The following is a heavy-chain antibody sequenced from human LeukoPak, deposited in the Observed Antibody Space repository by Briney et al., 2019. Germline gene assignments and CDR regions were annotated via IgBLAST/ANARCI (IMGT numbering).Heavy chain of an antibody. CDR1: GFTFSIYA. CDR3: AKDRPNYYESNGHYYRRDGDY. Sequence: PGGSLRLSCAASGFTFSIYAMSWVRQAPGKGLEWVSSISSRSDYTYYEDSVKGRFTISRDNSQNTLYLQMNSLRAEDTATYYCAKDRPNYYESNGHYYRRDGDYWGQGTLVTVSS. CDR2: ISSRSDYT. D-gene: IGHD3-22*01. J-gene: IGHJ4*02. V-gene: IGHV3-23*01.